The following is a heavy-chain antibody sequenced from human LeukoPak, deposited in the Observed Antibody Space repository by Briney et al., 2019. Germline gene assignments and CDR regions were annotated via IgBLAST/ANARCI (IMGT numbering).Heavy chain of an antibody. D-gene: IGHD4-23*01. Sequence: GGSLRLSCAASGFTFSSYWMDWVRQVPGKGPVWVSRIGTDGSGAAYADYVRGRFTISRDNAKNTLYLQMNSVRAEDPAVYYCARDKYGGNSTAFDIWGQGTLVAVSS. V-gene: IGHV3-74*01. CDR2: IGTDGSGA. CDR1: GFTFSSYW. CDR3: ARDKYGGNSTAFDI. J-gene: IGHJ3*02.